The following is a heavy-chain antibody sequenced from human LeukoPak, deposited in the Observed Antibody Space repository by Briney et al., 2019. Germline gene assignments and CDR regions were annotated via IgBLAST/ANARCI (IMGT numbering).Heavy chain of an antibody. Sequence: GGSLRLSCAASGFTFRRHGMHWVRQAPGKGLEWVAVISYDGSNKNYADSVKGRFTISRDNSKNTLYLQMNSLRAEATAVYYCAKDRSSSWSFDYWGQGTLVTVSS. V-gene: IGHV3-30*18. J-gene: IGHJ4*02. CDR2: ISYDGSNK. D-gene: IGHD6-13*01. CDR3: AKDRSSSWSFDY. CDR1: GFTFRRHG.